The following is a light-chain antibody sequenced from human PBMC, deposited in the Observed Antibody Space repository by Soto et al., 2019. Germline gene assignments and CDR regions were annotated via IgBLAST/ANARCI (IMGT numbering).Light chain of an antibody. CDR1: SSNIGNNY. J-gene: IGLJ2*01. V-gene: IGLV1-51*01. CDR2: DND. CDR3: GAWDGSLNTQV. Sequence: QSVLTQPPSVSAAPGQKVTISCSGSSSNIGNNYVSWYQQLPGTAPQLLIYDNDKRPSGIPDRVSGSKSGTSATLGITGLQTGDESDYYCGAWDGSLNTQVFGGGTKLTVL.